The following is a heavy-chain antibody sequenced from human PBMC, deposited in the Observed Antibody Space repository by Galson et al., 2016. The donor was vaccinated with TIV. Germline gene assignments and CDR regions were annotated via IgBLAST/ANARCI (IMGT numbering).Heavy chain of an antibody. D-gene: IGHD1-26*01. CDR1: GFSLSTRGMC. J-gene: IGHJ4*02. Sequence: PALVKPTQTLTLTCTFSGFSLSTRGMCVSWIRQPPGKALEWLARIDYDDDKYYSTSLKSRLTISKETSKNQVVLTMTNMDPVDTATYYCARGEGWGLDHWGQGTLVTVSS. V-gene: IGHV2-70*11. CDR3: ARGEGWGLDH. CDR2: IDYDDDK.